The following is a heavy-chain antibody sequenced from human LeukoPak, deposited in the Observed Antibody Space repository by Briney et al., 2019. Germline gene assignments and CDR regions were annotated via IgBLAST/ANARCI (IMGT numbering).Heavy chain of an antibody. Sequence: PGGSLRLSCAASGFTFDDYAMHWVRQTPGKGLEWVSGISWNSGSIGYADSVKGRFTISRDNAKNSLYLQMNSLRAEDTALYYCAKAPGDVWGQGTTVTVSS. CDR3: AKAPGDV. CDR2: ISWNSGSI. V-gene: IGHV3-9*01. CDR1: GFTFDDYA. J-gene: IGHJ6*02.